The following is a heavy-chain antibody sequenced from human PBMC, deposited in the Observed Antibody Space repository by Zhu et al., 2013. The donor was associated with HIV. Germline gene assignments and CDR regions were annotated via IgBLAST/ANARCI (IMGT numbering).Heavy chain of an antibody. J-gene: IGHJ6*02. Sequence: QVQLLQSGAEVKKPGASVKVSCKTSGYFFAAYDIYWVRQAPGQGLEWVGRINPNNGGTNYAQKFQGRVTMTRDTSTSTAYMQLSRLTSDDTSVYYCARNQAQLAYYYGMDVWGQGTTVTVSS. CDR2: INPNNGGT. V-gene: IGHV1-2*06. CDR1: GYFFAAYD. CDR3: ARNQAQLAYYYGMDV. D-gene: IGHD6-13*01.